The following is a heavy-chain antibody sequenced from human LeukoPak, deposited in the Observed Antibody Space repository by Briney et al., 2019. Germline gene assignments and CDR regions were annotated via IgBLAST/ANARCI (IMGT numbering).Heavy chain of an antibody. CDR3: ARGRLWFNFFGY. V-gene: IGHV4-34*01. Sequence: PSETLSLTCAVYGGSFSGYYWSWIRQPPGKGLEWIGEINHSGSTSYNPSLKSRVTISVDTSKNQFSLKLSSVTAADTAVYYCARGRLWFNFFGYWGQGTLVTVSS. CDR2: INHSGST. J-gene: IGHJ4*02. CDR1: GGSFSGYY. D-gene: IGHD5-18*01.